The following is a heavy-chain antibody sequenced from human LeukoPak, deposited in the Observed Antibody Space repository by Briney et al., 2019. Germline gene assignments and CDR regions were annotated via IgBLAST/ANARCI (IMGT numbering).Heavy chain of an antibody. V-gene: IGHV3-7*01. Sequence: PGGSLRLSCAASGFTFSNYWMNWVRQAPGKGLEWVANIKTDGSQIYYVDSVKGRFTISRDNAKNSLYLQMNSLRAEDTAVYYCARDLNWETYWGQGTLVSVSS. CDR2: IKTDGSQI. D-gene: IGHD7-27*01. CDR3: ARDLNWETY. CDR1: GFTFSNYW. J-gene: IGHJ4*02.